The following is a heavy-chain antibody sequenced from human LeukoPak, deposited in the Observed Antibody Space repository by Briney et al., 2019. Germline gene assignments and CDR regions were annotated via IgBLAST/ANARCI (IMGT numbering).Heavy chain of an antibody. V-gene: IGHV4-59*08. D-gene: IGHD1-26*01. CDR1: GGSVSGYY. J-gene: IGHJ1*01. CDR3: ARHDVAGATTDYFQH. Sequence: SETLSLTCTVSGGSVSGYYWSWIRQPPGKGLEWIGYIYYSGSTIYNPSLKSRVTISVDTSKNQFSLTLTSVTAADTAVYYCARHDVAGATTDYFQHWGQGTLVTVSS. CDR2: IYYSGST.